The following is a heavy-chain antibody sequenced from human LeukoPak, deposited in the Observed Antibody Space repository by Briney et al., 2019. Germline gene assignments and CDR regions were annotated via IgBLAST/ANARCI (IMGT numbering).Heavy chain of an antibody. CDR3: ARDPDDIVVVPAALIPHYFDY. Sequence: GGSLRLSCAASGYTFSNYAMSWVRQAPGKGLKWVSSISSSSSYIYYADSVKGRFTISRDNAKNSLYLQMNSLRAEDTAVYYCARDPDDIVVVPAALIPHYFDYWGQGTLVTVSS. V-gene: IGHV3-21*01. D-gene: IGHD2-2*01. J-gene: IGHJ4*02. CDR1: GYTFSNYA. CDR2: ISSSSSYI.